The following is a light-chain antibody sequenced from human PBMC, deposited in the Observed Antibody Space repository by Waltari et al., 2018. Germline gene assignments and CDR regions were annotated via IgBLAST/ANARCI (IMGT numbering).Light chain of an antibody. Sequence: SYELTPPPSVSVSPAQTASITCSGDKLGANYACWYQQKPGPSPVLVIYQDSKRPSGIPERFSGSNSGNTATLTISGTQAMDEADYYCQAWDSSTAVFGGGTKLTVL. CDR3: QAWDSSTAV. V-gene: IGLV3-1*01. CDR2: QDS. J-gene: IGLJ2*01. CDR1: KLGANY.